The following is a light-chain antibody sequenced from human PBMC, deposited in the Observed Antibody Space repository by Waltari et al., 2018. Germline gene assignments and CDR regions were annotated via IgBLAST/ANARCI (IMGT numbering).Light chain of an antibody. CDR3: SSYTSSNSLKFV. CDR2: DVT. Sequence: QSALTQPASVSGSPGQSITFSCTGTNSDVGSNNYFSWYQPHPGKAPKLIIYDVTQRPSGVSDRFSGSKSGNTASLTISGLQAEDESDYYCSSYTSSNSLKFVFGTGTKVTVL. V-gene: IGLV2-14*03. J-gene: IGLJ1*01. CDR1: NSDVGSNNY.